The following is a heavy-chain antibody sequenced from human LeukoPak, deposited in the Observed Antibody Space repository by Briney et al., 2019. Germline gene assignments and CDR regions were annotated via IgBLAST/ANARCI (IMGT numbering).Heavy chain of an antibody. CDR2: IYYSGST. D-gene: IGHD3-22*01. V-gene: IGHV4-59*08. J-gene: IGHJ4*02. Sequence: PSETLSLTCTVSGGSISSYYWSWIRQPPGKGLEWIGYIYYSGSTNYNPSLKSRVTISVDTSKNQFSLKLSSVTAADTAVYYCARHYYDSSGYYYVRYWGQGTLVTVSS. CDR3: ARHYYDSSGYYYVRY. CDR1: GGSISSYY.